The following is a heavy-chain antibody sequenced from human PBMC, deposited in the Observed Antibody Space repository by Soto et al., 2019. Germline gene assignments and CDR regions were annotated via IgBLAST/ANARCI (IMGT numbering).Heavy chain of an antibody. J-gene: IGHJ4*02. D-gene: IGHD3-10*01. CDR2: IYYSGST. CDR1: GGSVSSGNYY. Sequence: PSETLSLTCTVSGGSVSSGNYYWSWIRQPLGKGLEWIGYIYYSGSTNYNPSLKSRVTISVDTSKNQFSLKLSSVTAADTAVYYCARLSGSYYRANYFDYWGQGTLVTVYS. CDR3: ARLSGSYYRANYFDY. V-gene: IGHV4-61*01.